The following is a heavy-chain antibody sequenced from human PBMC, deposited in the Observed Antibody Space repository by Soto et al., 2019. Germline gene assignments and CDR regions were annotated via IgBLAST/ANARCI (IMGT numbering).Heavy chain of an antibody. J-gene: IGHJ6*02. CDR1: GYTLTSYG. V-gene: IGHV1-18*04. CDR3: ARGITFGGVIPYYYGMDV. D-gene: IGHD3-16*02. Sequence: ASVKVSCKASGYTLTSYGISWVRQAPGQGLEWMGWISAYNGNTNYAQKLQGRVTMTTDTSTSTAYMELRSLRSDDTAVYYCARGITFGGVIPYYYGMDVCGQGTTVTVS. CDR2: ISAYNGNT.